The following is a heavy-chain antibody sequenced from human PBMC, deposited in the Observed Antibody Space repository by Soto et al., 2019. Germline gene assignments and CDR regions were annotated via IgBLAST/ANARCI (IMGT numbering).Heavy chain of an antibody. V-gene: IGHV4-39*01. Sequence: TSETLSLTCTVSGGSISSSSYYWGWIRQPPGKGLEWIGSIYYSGSTYYNPSLKSRVTISVDTSKNQFSLKLSSVTAADTAVYYCARRRLRLGELSSAETDYWGQGTLVTVSS. D-gene: IGHD3-16*02. J-gene: IGHJ4*02. CDR3: ARRRLRLGELSSAETDY. CDR2: IYYSGST. CDR1: GGSISSSSYY.